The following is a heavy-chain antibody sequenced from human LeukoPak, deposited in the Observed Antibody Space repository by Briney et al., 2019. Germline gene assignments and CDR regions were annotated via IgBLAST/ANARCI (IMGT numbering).Heavy chain of an antibody. D-gene: IGHD6-13*01. CDR3: AKLAASETGEGS. CDR1: GGTFSSYA. V-gene: IGHV1-46*01. J-gene: IGHJ5*02. Sequence: GASVKVSCKASGGTFSSYAIGCVRQAPGQGLEWMGVINPSGDSTSYAQKFQGRVTMTRDTSTSTVYMELSSLRSEDTAIYYCAKLAASETGEGSWGQGTLVTVSS. CDR2: INPSGDST.